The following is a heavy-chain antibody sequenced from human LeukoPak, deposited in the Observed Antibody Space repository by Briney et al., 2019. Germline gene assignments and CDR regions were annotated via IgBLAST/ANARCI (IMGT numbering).Heavy chain of an antibody. J-gene: IGHJ4*02. CDR3: ARDLSAAFDF. D-gene: IGHD6-25*01. V-gene: IGHV3-33*08. CDR1: GFTFSSYA. CDR2: LVYDARS. Sequence: GGSLRLSCAASGFTFSSYAMHWVRQAPGKGLEWVARLVYDARSDYANSVKGRFSISRDDSKNTLFLDMSNLRVEDTALYYCARDLSAAFDFWGQGVLVTVSS.